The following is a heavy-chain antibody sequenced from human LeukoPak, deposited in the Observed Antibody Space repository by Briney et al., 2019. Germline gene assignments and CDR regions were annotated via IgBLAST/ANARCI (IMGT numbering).Heavy chain of an antibody. V-gene: IGHV3-11*01. CDR2: ISSSGSSI. CDR1: GFTFSDYY. J-gene: IGHJ4*02. D-gene: IGHD6-19*01. CDR3: AGGGYRGGWYSSPDY. Sequence: PGGSLRLSCAASGFTFSDYYMSWIRQAPGEGLEWVSYISSSGSSIYYADSVKGRFTISRDNAKNSLFLQMNSLRAEDTAVYYCAGGGYRGGWYSSPDYWGQGTLVTVSS.